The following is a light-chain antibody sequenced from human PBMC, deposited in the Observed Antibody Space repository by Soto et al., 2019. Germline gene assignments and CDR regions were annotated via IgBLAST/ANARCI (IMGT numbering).Light chain of an antibody. Sequence: QSVLTQPPSVSGAPGHRGSISCTGSTSNIGAPYDVHWYQHLPGTAPKLLIYGDNNRPSGVPDRFSGSKSGTSASLAITRLQAEDEADYYCQSYDISLHNYVFGTGTRSPS. CDR3: QSYDISLHNYV. J-gene: IGLJ1*01. CDR2: GDN. V-gene: IGLV1-40*01. CDR1: TSNIGAPYD.